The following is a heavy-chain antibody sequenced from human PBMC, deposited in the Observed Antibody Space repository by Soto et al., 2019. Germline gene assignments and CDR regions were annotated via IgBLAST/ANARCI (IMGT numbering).Heavy chain of an antibody. Sequence: PAETLSRTFIVSGGSISSGDYYWGWVRQHPGKGLEWIGHIYYSGSTNYNPSLKSRVTISVDKSKNPFSLKLSSVTAADTAVYSCARGFRFLEWFNWFDPWGQGTLVTVS. D-gene: IGHD3-3*01. J-gene: IGHJ5*02. CDR1: GGSISSGDYY. CDR3: ARGFRFLEWFNWFDP. V-gene: IGHV4-31*03. CDR2: IYYSGST.